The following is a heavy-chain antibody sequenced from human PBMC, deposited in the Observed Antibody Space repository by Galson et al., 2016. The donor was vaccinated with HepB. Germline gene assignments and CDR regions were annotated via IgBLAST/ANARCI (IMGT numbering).Heavy chain of an antibody. CDR2: ISRSGDST. D-gene: IGHD2-2*01. Sequence: SLRLSCAASGFTFRNYGMTWVRQAPGKGLEVVSSISRSGDSTDYADSAKGRFTISRDNSKNTLSLQMSSLTADDTAIYYCVQGSTAPAVWGKGTTVTVSS. CDR1: GFTFRNYG. V-gene: IGHV3-23*01. CDR3: VQGSTAPAV. J-gene: IGHJ6*04.